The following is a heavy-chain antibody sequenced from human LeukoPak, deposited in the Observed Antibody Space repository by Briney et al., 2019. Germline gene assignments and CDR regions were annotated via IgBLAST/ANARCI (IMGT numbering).Heavy chain of an antibody. V-gene: IGHV1-2*02. Sequence: ASVKVSCKASGYTFTGYYMHWVRQAPGQGLEWMGWINPNSGGTNYAQKFQGRVTMTRDTSISTAYMELSRLRSDDTAVYYCASAWGRYDSSGPGGGFDYWGQGTLVTVSS. CDR2: INPNSGGT. D-gene: IGHD3-22*01. CDR1: GYTFTGYY. J-gene: IGHJ4*02. CDR3: ASAWGRYDSSGPGGGFDY.